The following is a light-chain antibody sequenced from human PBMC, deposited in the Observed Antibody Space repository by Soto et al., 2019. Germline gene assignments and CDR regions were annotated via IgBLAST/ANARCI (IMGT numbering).Light chain of an antibody. CDR2: DAS. CDR1: QSVRAY. CDR3: QQRSSWPLT. Sequence: IVLTQSPDTLSLSPGERATLSCRASQSVRAYLAWYQQKPGQAPRLLIYDASNRATGIPARFSGRGPGTDFTLTISSLEPEDFGVYYCQQRSSWPLTFGGGTKVDIK. J-gene: IGKJ4*01. V-gene: IGKV3-11*01.